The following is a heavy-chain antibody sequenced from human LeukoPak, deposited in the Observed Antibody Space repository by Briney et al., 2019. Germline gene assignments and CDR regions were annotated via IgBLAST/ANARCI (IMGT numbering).Heavy chain of an antibody. D-gene: IGHD4-17*01. CDR3: ARRGGKNYGDYLLYYYYMDV. CDR1: GYTFSSYG. CDR2: ISAYNGDT. V-gene: IGHV1-18*01. Sequence: GASVKVSCKASGYTFSSYGISWVRQAPGQGLEWMGWISAYNGDTHYAQKFQGRVTMTTDTSTSKAYMELRSLRSDDTAMYYCARRGGKNYGDYLLYYYYMDVWGKGTTVTVSS. J-gene: IGHJ6*03.